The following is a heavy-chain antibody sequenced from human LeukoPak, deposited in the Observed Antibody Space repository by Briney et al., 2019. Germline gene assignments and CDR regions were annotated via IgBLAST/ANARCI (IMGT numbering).Heavy chain of an antibody. Sequence: SETLSLTCTVSGGSISTYYWNWIRQPPGKGLEWIGYVYYSGTIGYNPSLKSRVTISVDTSKNQFSLKLSSVTAADTAMYYCARNRAVTGMGFDYWGQGTPVTVSS. CDR2: VYYSGTI. V-gene: IGHV4-59*01. J-gene: IGHJ4*02. D-gene: IGHD6-19*01. CDR3: ARNRAVTGMGFDY. CDR1: GGSISTYY.